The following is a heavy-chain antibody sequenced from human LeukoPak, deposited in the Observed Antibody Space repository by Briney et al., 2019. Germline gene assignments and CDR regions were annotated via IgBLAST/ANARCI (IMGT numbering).Heavy chain of an antibody. CDR1: GFTFSSYS. V-gene: IGHV3-48*04. D-gene: IGHD5-18*01. CDR2: ISSSGNTI. CDR3: ARLRGYSYGYGDY. J-gene: IGHJ4*02. Sequence: PGGSLRLSCAASGFTFSSYSMNWVRQAPGKGLEWVSYISSSGNTIDHADSVKGRFTISRDNAKNSLYLQMVSLRAEDTAVYYCARLRGYSYGYGDYWGRGTLVTVSS.